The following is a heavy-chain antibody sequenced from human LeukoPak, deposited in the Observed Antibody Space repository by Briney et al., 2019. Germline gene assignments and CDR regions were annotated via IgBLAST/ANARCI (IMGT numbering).Heavy chain of an antibody. CDR3: ARHVTGYYFDS. Sequence: SETLSLTCTVSGGSISSYYWSWIRQPPGKGLEWIGYTYYRGSTNYNPSLKSRVTISVDTSKDQFSLKLSSVTAADTAVYYCARHVTGYYFDSWGQGTLVPVSS. CDR2: TYYRGST. D-gene: IGHD1-14*01. CDR1: GGSISSYY. V-gene: IGHV4-59*08. J-gene: IGHJ4*02.